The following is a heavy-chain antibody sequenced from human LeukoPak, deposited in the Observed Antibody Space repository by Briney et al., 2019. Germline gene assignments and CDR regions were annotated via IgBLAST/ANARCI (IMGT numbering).Heavy chain of an antibody. CDR2: INHSGST. V-gene: IGHV4-34*01. D-gene: IGHD3-22*01. J-gene: IGHJ4*02. Sequence: SETLSLTCAVYGGSFSGYYWSWIRQPPGKGLEWIGEINHSGSTNYNPSLKSRVTISVGTSKNQFSLKLSSVTAADTAVYYCARGNSIVVFDYWGQGTLVTISS. CDR1: GGSFSGYY. CDR3: ARGNSIVVFDY.